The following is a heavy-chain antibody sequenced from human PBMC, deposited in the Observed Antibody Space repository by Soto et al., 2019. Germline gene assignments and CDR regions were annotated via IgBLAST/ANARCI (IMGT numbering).Heavy chain of an antibody. J-gene: IGHJ5*02. V-gene: IGHV4-61*08. CDR2: IYYSGNT. D-gene: IGHD5-18*01. CDR3: ARIPVDTSMIYWLDP. CDR1: GGSVSIGDYY. Sequence: PSEPLSLTCTVSGGSVSIGDYYWSWIRQPPGKGLEWIGYIYYSGNTNYNPSLKSRVIISVDTSKNLFSLKLTSVTAADTAVYYCARIPVDTSMIYWLDPWGQGTLVTVSS.